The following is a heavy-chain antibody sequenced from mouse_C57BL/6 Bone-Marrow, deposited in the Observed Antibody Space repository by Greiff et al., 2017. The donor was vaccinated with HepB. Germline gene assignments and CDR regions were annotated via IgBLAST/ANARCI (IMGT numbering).Heavy chain of an antibody. CDR2: IDPSDSYT. V-gene: IGHV1-59*01. CDR1: GYTFTSYW. Sequence: QVHVKQPGAELVRPGTSVKLSCKASGYTFTSYWMHWVKQRPGQGLEWIGVIDPSDSYTNYNQKFKGKATLTVDTSSSTAYMQLSSLTSEDSAVYYCASMDYWGQGTSVTVSS. CDR3: ASMDY. J-gene: IGHJ4*01.